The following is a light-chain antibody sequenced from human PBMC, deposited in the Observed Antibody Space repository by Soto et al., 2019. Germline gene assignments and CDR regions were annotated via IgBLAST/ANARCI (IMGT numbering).Light chain of an antibody. CDR3: QQYGSSPQT. Sequence: EIVVTQSTGTLSLSPGERATLSCRASQSVSSSYLAWYQQKPGQAPRLLIYGASSRATGIPDRFSGSGSGTDFTLTISRLEPEDFAVYYCQQYGSSPQTFGQGTKVDI. CDR1: QSVSSSY. CDR2: GAS. V-gene: IGKV3-20*01. J-gene: IGKJ1*01.